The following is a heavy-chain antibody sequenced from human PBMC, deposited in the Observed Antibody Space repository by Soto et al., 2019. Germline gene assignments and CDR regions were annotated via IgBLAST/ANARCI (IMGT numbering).Heavy chain of an antibody. J-gene: IGHJ6*02. CDR3: GRPVWSYYYYGMDI. CDR1: GYMFTTYW. Sequence: PRQSFKNWNKGSGYMFTTYWISWWRQMPGKSLEWMGRIVPSDSYTNYSPSFQGHVTISSDKSISTAYLQWSSLKASDTAMHYCGRPVWSYYYYGMDIWGQGTTVTVS. V-gene: IGHV5-10-1*01. D-gene: IGHD2-8*02. CDR2: IVPSDSYT.